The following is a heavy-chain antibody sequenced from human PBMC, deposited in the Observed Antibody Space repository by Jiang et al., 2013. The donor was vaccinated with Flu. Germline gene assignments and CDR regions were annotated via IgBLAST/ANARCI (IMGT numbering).Heavy chain of an antibody. CDR3: AREIPRSAAGRGVDY. CDR2: ISVYNGNT. D-gene: IGHD6-13*01. J-gene: IGHJ4*02. Sequence: EVKKPGASVKVSCKASGYTFTSYGISWVRQALGQGLEWMGWISVYNGNTNYAQNLQGRVTMTTNTSTSTAYMDLRSLRSDDTAVYYCAREIPRSAAGRGVDYWGQGTLVTVSS. CDR1: GYTFTSYG. V-gene: IGHV1-18*04.